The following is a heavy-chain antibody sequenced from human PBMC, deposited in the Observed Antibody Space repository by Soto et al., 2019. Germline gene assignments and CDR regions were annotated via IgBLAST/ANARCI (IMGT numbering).Heavy chain of an antibody. CDR2: INVGNGNT. D-gene: IGHD1-1*01. Sequence: QVQLVQSGTEVKKSGASMKISCKASGYTFTRHAVHWVRQAPGQRLEWIGWINVGNGNTKYSQTFQGRVTITRDTSANTAYMELSSLGSEDTAVYYCAKRTGRYFDYWGQGTLVTVSS. J-gene: IGHJ4*02. CDR1: GYTFTRHA. CDR3: AKRTGRYFDY. V-gene: IGHV1-3*01.